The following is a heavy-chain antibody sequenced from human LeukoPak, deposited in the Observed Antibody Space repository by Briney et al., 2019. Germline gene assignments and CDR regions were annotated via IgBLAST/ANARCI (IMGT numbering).Heavy chain of an antibody. CDR1: GFTFSSYW. J-gene: IGHJ5*02. CDR2: INSDGSST. CDR3: GPVPAAMDWFDP. Sequence: GGSLRLSCAASGFTFSSYWMHWVRQAPGKGLVWVSRINSDGSSTSYADSVKGRFTISRDNAKNTLYLQMNSLRAEDTAVYYKGPVPAAMDWFDPWGQGTLVTVSS. V-gene: IGHV3-74*01. D-gene: IGHD2-2*01.